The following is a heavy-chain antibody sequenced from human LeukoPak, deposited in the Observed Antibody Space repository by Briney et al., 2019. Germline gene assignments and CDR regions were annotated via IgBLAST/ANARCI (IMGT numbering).Heavy chain of an antibody. CDR1: GGSFSGYY. V-gene: IGHV4-34*01. CDR3: ALYCSSTSCYSAFDI. CDR2: INHSGST. J-gene: IGHJ3*02. D-gene: IGHD2-2*01. Sequence: SETLSLTCAVYGGSFSGYYWSWIRQPPGKGLEWIGEINHSGSTNYNPSLKSRVTLSVDTSKNQFSLKLSSVTAADTAVYYCALYCSSTSCYSAFDIWGQGTMVTVSS.